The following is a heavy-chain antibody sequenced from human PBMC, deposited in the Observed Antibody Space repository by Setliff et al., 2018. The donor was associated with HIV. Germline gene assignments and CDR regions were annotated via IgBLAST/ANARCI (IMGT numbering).Heavy chain of an antibody. V-gene: IGHV1-69*10. CDR1: GGSFRTSV. CDR3: ARSQSRGRFYGSGRQDAFDI. CDR2: ILPFLGMG. Sequence: ASVKVSCKTSGGSFRTSVISWVRQAPGQGLEWVGGILPFLGMGDFAQKFQGRVTITADESTSTAYMELSSLRSEDTAVYYCARSQSRGRFYGSGRQDAFDIWGQGTMVTVSS. D-gene: IGHD3-10*01. J-gene: IGHJ3*02.